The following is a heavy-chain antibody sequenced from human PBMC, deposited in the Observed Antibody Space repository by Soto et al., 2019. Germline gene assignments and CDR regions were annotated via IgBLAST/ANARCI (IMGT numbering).Heavy chain of an antibody. CDR1: GYSFTSYW. Sequence: GESLKISCKGSGYSFTSYWIGWVRQMPGKGLEGMGSIYPGDSDTRYSPSCQGQVTISAEKSISTAYLQWSRLKASDTAMYYCARHFRYESIAVAPTLFDYWGQGTLVTV. D-gene: IGHD6-19*01. CDR2: IYPGDSDT. J-gene: IGHJ4*02. CDR3: ARHFRYESIAVAPTLFDY. V-gene: IGHV5-51*01.